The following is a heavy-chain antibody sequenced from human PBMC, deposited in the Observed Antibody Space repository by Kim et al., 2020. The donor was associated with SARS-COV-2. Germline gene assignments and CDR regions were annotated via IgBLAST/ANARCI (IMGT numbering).Heavy chain of an antibody. D-gene: IGHD3-10*01. CDR1: GFTFSSSA. CDR3: WKDGFILWFGEKRDWFDP. V-gene: IGHV3-23*01. CDR2: SSGNDGSR. Sequence: GGSLRLSCAASGFTFSSSAMSWVRQAPGKGLQWVSVSSGNDGSRNYSDSAKGRFTISRDNSKNKLYLQMNTLRVEDTAVYYCWKDGFILWFGEKRDWFDPWGQGTLVTVSP. J-gene: IGHJ5*02.